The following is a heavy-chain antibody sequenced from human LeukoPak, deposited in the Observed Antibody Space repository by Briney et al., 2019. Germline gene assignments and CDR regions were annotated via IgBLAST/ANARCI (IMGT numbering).Heavy chain of an antibody. CDR2: IYYSGST. D-gene: IGHD6-13*01. CDR3: ARGIEGTADGGNWFDA. J-gene: IGHJ5*02. Sequence: SETLSLTCTVSGGSISSYYWSWIRQPPGKGLEWIGYIYYSGSTNYNPSLKGRVTISVDTSKNQFSLKLSSVTAADTAVYYCARGIEGTADGGNWFDAWGQGTLVTVSS. CDR1: GGSISSYY. V-gene: IGHV4-59*12.